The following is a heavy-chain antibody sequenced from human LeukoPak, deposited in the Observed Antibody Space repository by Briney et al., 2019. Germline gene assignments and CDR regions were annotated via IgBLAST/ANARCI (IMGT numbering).Heavy chain of an antibody. CDR2: FSYGGNT. Sequence: PSETLSLTCTVSGVSITGGGYYWTWIRQHPEKGLEWIGYFSYGGNTYYNPSLKSRVTISVDTATNQFSLKLSSVTAADTAVYYCATLGFSSGYYYYFDHWGQGTLVTVSS. CDR3: ATLGFSSGYYYYFDH. CDR1: GVSITGGGYY. D-gene: IGHD3-22*01. J-gene: IGHJ4*02. V-gene: IGHV4-31*03.